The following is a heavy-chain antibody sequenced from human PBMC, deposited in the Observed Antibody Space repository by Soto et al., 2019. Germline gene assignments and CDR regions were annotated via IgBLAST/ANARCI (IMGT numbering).Heavy chain of an antibody. CDR2: IDWDYDK. V-gene: IGHV2-70*01. J-gene: IGHJ4*02. Sequence: GXGPTLVPPPQTLTLTCTFSVFCLTPSGMYVSWIRQPPGKALEWLALIDWDYDKYYSTSLKTRLTISKDTSKNQVVLTMTNMDPVDTATYYCATFPSSSGWQAFDYSGQRILVTVPS. CDR1: VFCLTPSGMY. D-gene: IGHD6-19*01. CDR3: ATFPSSSGWQAFDY.